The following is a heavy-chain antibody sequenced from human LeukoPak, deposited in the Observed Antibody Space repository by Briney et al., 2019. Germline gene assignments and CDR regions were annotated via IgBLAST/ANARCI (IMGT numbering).Heavy chain of an antibody. CDR3: AKGWYSSGWYVDY. CDR1: GFTFSSYG. CDR2: IWYDGSNK. V-gene: IGHV3-33*06. D-gene: IGHD6-19*01. J-gene: IGHJ4*02. Sequence: GGSLRLSCAASGFTFSSYGMHWVRQAPGKGLEWVAVIWYDGSNKYYADSVKGRFTISRDNSKNTLYLQMNSLRAEDTAVYYCAKGWYSSGWYVDYGGQGTLVTVSS.